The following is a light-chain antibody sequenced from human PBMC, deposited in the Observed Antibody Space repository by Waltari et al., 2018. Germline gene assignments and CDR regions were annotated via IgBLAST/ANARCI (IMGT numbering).Light chain of an antibody. CDR3: CSYLERTV. Sequence: QSALTQPASVSGSPGQSITISCAGTSSDVGGYDLVSWYQHHPDKAPTLLIYAVTKRPSGVCKRVYGSKAGNTASLTISGLQAEDEATYYCCSYLERTVFGGGTKLTVL. CDR2: AVT. CDR1: SSDVGGYDL. V-gene: IGLV2-23*02. J-gene: IGLJ2*01.